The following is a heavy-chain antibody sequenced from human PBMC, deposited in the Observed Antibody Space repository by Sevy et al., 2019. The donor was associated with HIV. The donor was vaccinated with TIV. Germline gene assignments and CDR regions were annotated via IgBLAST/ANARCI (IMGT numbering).Heavy chain of an antibody. J-gene: IGHJ6*02. Sequence: ASVKVSCRASGYTFTSYDIHWVRQTTGQGLEWMGWMSPNSGNTGYAQKFQGRVTMTRDTSKGTAYMELGSLRSDETAVYYCVRILSTSYYNYHALDVWGQGTTVTVSS. CDR1: GYTFTSYD. CDR3: VRILSTSYYNYHALDV. CDR2: MSPNSGNT. D-gene: IGHD2-2*01. V-gene: IGHV1-8*01.